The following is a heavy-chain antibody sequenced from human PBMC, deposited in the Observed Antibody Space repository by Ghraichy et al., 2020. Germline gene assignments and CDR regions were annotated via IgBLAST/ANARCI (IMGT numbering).Heavy chain of an antibody. D-gene: IGHD5-12*01. J-gene: IGHJ6*03. CDR3: ARATKEGLDYYYYYYMDV. V-gene: IGHV3-43*01. Sequence: GSLRLSCAASGFTFDDYTMHWVRQAPGKGLEWVSLISWDGGSTYYADSVKGRFTISRDNSKNSLYLQMNSLRTEDTALYYCARATKEGLDYYYYYYMDVWGKGTTVTVSS. CDR1: GFTFDDYT. CDR2: ISWDGGST.